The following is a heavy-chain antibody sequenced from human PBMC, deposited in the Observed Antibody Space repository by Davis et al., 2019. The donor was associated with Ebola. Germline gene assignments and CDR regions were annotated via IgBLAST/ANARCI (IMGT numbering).Heavy chain of an antibody. CDR2: MNPNSGNT. J-gene: IGHJ4*02. V-gene: IGHV1-8*02. D-gene: IGHD1-1*01. CDR1: GYTFTGNY. Sequence: ASVKVSCKASGYTFTGNYVHWVRQAPGQGLEWMGWMNPNSGNTGYAQKFQGRVTMTRNTSISTAYMELSSLRSEDTAVYYCARAQFPTTSDHWGQGTLVTVSS. CDR3: ARAQFPTTSDH.